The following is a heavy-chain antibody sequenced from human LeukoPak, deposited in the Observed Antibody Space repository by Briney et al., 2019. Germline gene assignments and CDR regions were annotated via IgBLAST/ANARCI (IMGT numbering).Heavy chain of an antibody. V-gene: IGHV1-69*01. Sequence: VASVKVSCKASGGTFSSYGISWVRQAPGQGLEWMGGIIPIFGTANYAQKFQGRITITADESTSIAYMELSSLRSEDTAVYYCARERSGSYYDSRVPYFDYWGQGTLVTVSS. J-gene: IGHJ4*02. CDR3: ARERSGSYYDSRVPYFDY. CDR2: IIPIFGTA. D-gene: IGHD3-10*01. CDR1: GGTFSSYG.